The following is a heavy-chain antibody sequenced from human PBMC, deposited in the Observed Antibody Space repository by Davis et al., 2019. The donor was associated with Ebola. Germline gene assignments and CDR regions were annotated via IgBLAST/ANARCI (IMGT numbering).Heavy chain of an antibody. CDR2: IYWDDDK. Sequence: SGPTLVKPTQTLTLTCTFSGFSLSTSGVGVGWIRQPPGEALEWLALIYWDDDKRYSTSLKSRLTISKDTSKSQVVLTMTNMDPVDTATYYCARIREYDYVWGSYRLGIDYWGQGTLVTVSS. CDR3: ARIREYDYVWGSYRLGIDY. V-gene: IGHV2-5*02. D-gene: IGHD3-16*02. CDR1: GFSLSTSGVG. J-gene: IGHJ4*02.